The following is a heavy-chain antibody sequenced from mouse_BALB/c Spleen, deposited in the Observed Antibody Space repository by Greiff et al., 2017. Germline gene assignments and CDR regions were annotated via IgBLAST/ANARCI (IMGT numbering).Heavy chain of an antibody. J-gene: IGHJ4*01. CDR3: ARGGGGGREAMDY. V-gene: IGHV2-9*02. Sequence: VKLMESGPGLVAPSQSLSITCTVSGFSLTSYGVHWVRQPPGKGLEWLGVIWAGGSTNYNSALMSRLSISKDNSKSQVFLKMNSLQTDDTAMYYCARGGGGGREAMDYWGQGTSVTVSS. D-gene: IGHD3-3*01. CDR2: IWAGGST. CDR1: GFSLTSYG.